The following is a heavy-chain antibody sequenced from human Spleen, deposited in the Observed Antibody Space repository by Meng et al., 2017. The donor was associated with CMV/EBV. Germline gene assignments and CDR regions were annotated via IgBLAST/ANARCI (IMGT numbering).Heavy chain of an antibody. Sequence: SETLSLTCSVYSESFSGYYWSWIRQPPGMGLEWIGEINHSGSTNYNPSLKSRVTISVDTSKNQFSLKLSSVTAADTAVHYCARDSNRGEYYYYGLDVWGQGTTVTVSS. CDR2: INHSGST. V-gene: IGHV4-34*01. CDR1: SESFSGYY. D-gene: IGHD2-21*01. J-gene: IGHJ6*02. CDR3: ARDSNRGEYYYYGLDV.